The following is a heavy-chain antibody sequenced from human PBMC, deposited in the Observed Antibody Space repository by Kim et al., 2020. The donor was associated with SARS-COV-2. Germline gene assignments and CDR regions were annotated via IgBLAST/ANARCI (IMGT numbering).Heavy chain of an antibody. CDR2: INHSGST. Sequence: SETLSLTCAVYGGSFSGYYWSWIRQPPGKGLEWIGEINHSGSTNYNPSLKSRVTISVDTSKNQFSLKLSSVTAADTAVYYCARVTRKAGYNIIYGMDVWGQGTTVTVSS. J-gene: IGHJ6*02. CDR3: ARVTRKAGYNIIYGMDV. V-gene: IGHV4-34*01. CDR1: GGSFSGYY. D-gene: IGHD1-20*01.